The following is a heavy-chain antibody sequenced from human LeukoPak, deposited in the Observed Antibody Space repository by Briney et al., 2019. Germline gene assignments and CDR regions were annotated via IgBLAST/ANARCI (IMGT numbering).Heavy chain of an antibody. V-gene: IGHV3-53*01. CDR2: IYTGGNT. Sequence: GGSLRLSCAASGFTVDSNYLSWVRQAPGKGLEWVSTIYTGGNTYYAASVKGRFTISRDFSKNTVFLHMNSLRAENTAMYYCARGDDSGYYDYFDYWGQGALVTVSS. CDR1: GFTVDSNY. CDR3: ARGDDSGYYDYFDY. D-gene: IGHD3-22*01. J-gene: IGHJ4*02.